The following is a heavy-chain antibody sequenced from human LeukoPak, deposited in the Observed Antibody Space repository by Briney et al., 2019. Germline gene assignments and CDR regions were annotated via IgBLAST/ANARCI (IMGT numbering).Heavy chain of an antibody. Sequence: SQTLSLTCTVSGGSISSGDYYWSWIRQPPGKGLEWIGYIYYSGSTYYNPSLKSRVTISVDTSKNQFSLKLSSVTAADTAVYYCARARYSYGSNFDYWGQGTLVTVCS. D-gene: IGHD5-18*01. J-gene: IGHJ4*02. CDR2: IYYSGST. CDR1: GGSISSGDYY. V-gene: IGHV4-30-4*01. CDR3: ARARYSYGSNFDY.